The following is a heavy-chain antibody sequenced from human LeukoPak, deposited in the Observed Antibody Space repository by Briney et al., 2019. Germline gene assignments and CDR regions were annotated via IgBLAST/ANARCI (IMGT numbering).Heavy chain of an antibody. CDR1: GFIFSTYN. J-gene: IGHJ4*02. V-gene: IGHV3-48*01. CDR3: ARDEKVVPAAGPHFEY. Sequence: QSWGSLRLSCAASGFIFSTYNMNWVRQAPGKGLEWVSYISSSSSTIYYADSVKGRFTISRDNAKSSLYLQMNSLRAEDTAVYYCARDEKVVPAAGPHFEYWGQGTLVTVSS. CDR2: ISSSSSTI. D-gene: IGHD2-2*01.